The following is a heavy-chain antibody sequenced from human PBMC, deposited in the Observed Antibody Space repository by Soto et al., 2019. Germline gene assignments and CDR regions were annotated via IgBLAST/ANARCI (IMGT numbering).Heavy chain of an antibody. J-gene: IGHJ6*02. CDR1: GGSISSGGYY. CDR3: ARDRAWGVVPAAIDGYYGMDV. Sequence: SETLSLTCTVSGGSISSGGYYWGWIRQHPGKGLEWIGYIYYSGSTYYNPSLKSRVTISVDTSKNQFSLKLSSVTAADTAMYYCARDRAWGVVPAAIDGYYGMDVWGQGTTVTVSS. V-gene: IGHV4-31*03. D-gene: IGHD2-2*01. CDR2: IYYSGST.